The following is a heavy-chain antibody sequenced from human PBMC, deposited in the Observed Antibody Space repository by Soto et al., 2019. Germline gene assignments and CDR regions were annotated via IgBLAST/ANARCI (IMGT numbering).Heavy chain of an antibody. V-gene: IGHV4-34*01. Sequence: SETLSLTCAVYGGSFSGYYWSWIRQPPGKGLEWIEEINHSGSTNYNPSLKSRVTISVDTSKNQFSLKLSSVTAADTAVYYCARDGVTMVRGNWFDPWGQGTLVTVSS. CDR1: GGSFSGYY. CDR3: ARDGVTMVRGNWFDP. J-gene: IGHJ5*02. D-gene: IGHD3-10*01. CDR2: INHSGST.